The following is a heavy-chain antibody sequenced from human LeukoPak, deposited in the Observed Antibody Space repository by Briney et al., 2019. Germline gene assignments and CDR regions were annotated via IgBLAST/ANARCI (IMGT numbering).Heavy chain of an antibody. J-gene: IGHJ3*02. CDR1: GYTFTGYY. D-gene: IGHD3-3*01. CDR2: NNPSSGGT. CDR3: ARLTYYDFWSGYNYAFDI. V-gene: IGHV1-2*02. Sequence: ASVKASCKASGYTFTGYYMHWVRQAPGQGLEWMGWNNPSSGGTNYAQKFQGRVTMTRDTSISTAYMELSRLRSDDTAVYYCARLTYYDFWSGYNYAFDIWGQGTMVTVSS.